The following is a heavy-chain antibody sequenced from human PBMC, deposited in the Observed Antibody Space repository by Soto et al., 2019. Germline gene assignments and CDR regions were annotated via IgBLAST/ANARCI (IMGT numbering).Heavy chain of an antibody. J-gene: IGHJ6*02. D-gene: IGHD3-22*01. Sequence: SLRLPCAASGFTFADYAMPSVRPAPGKGLEWVTGMRWKSHNIGYADSVKGRFTSSRDNVKDSLYLQRNSLRADDTALYYCAREQSITMIVVVTTVHYGMDVWGQETTVTVSS. CDR1: GFTFADYA. CDR2: MRWKSHNI. V-gene: IGHV3-9*01. CDR3: AREQSITMIVVVTTVHYGMDV.